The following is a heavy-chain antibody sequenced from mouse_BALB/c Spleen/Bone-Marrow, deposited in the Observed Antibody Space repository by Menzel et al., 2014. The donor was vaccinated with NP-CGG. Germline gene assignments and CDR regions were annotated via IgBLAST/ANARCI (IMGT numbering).Heavy chain of an antibody. CDR1: GFSLTNYG. V-gene: IGHV2-9*02. CDR2: IWAGGST. Sequence: VKLVESGPGLVAPSQSLSITCTVSGFSLTNYGVHWVRQPPEKGLEWLGVIWAGGSTNYNSALMSRLSISKDNSKSQVFLKMNSLQTDDTAMYYCARVTSSAVGAMDYWGQGTSVTVSS. D-gene: IGHD3-2*02. CDR3: ARVTSSAVGAMDY. J-gene: IGHJ4*01.